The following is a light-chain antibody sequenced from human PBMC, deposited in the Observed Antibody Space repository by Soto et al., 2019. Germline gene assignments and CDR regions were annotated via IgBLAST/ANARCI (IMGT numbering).Light chain of an antibody. Sequence: DIQMTQSPSTLSASVGDRVTITCRASQSISGWLAWYQQKPGKAPNLLISDATSLESGVPSRFSGSGSGTEFTLTISGLQPDDFATYYCQQYSSYSSFGQGTKLEIK. CDR3: QQYSSYSS. CDR2: DAT. J-gene: IGKJ2*01. V-gene: IGKV1-5*01. CDR1: QSISGW.